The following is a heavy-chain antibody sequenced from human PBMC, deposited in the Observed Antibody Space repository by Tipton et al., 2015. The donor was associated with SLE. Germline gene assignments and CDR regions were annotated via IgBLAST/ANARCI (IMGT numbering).Heavy chain of an antibody. D-gene: IGHD5-24*01. CDR2: IYYSGST. CDR1: GGSISSYY. V-gene: IGHV4-59*01. CDR3: ARLRGWLQVDY. Sequence: TLSLTCTVSGGSISSYYWSWIRQPPGKGLEWIGYIYYSGSTNYNPSLKSRVTISVDTSKNQFSLKLSSVTAADTAVYYCARLRGWLQVDYWGQGTLVTVSS. J-gene: IGHJ4*02.